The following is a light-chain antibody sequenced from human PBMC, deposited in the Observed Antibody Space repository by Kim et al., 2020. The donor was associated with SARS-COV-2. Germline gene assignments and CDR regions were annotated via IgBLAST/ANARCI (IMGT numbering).Light chain of an antibody. CDR3: QSYDSSLSVYV. V-gene: IGLV1-40*01. Sequence: QSVLTQPPSVSGVPGQRVTISCTGSSSNIGAGYDVHWYQQLPGTAPKLLMYGNINRPSGVPDRFSGSKSGTSASLAITGLQAEDEADYYCQSYDSSLSVYVFGTGTKVTVL. CDR1: SSNIGAGYD. CDR2: GNI. J-gene: IGLJ1*01.